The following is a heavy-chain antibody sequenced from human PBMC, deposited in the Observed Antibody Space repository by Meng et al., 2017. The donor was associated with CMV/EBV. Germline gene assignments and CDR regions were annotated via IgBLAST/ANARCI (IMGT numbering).Heavy chain of an antibody. J-gene: IGHJ5*02. D-gene: IGHD2-2*01. CDR2: IIPIFGTA. CDR3: ARDSTTLNIVGVPAATRSHASWFDP. Sequence: WVRKAPGQGLEWMGGIIPIFGTANYAQKFQGRVTITTDESTSTAYMELSSLRSEDTAVYYCARDSTTLNIVGVPAATRSHASWFDPWGQGTLVTVSS. V-gene: IGHV1-69*05.